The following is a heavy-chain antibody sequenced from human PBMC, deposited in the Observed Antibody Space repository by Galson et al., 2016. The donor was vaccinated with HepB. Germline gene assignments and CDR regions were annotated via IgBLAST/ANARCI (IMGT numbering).Heavy chain of an antibody. CDR1: GGSIITTSW. D-gene: IGHD6-13*01. V-gene: IGHV4-4*02. J-gene: IGHJ6*02. CDR3: ARDTRSMAAAGTTYGLDV. Sequence: SETLSLTCAVSGGSIITTSWWTWVRQPPGKGLEWIGELHYAGSTNFNPSLTSRVTVSVDRSKNQFSLNLTSVTAADTAVYYCARDTRSMAAAGTTYGLDVWGPGTTLPVSS. CDR2: LHYAGST.